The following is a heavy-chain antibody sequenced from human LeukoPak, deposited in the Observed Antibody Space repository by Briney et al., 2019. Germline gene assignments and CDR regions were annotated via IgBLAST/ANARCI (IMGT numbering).Heavy chain of an antibody. CDR2: INSNGVRT. V-gene: IGHV3-20*04. D-gene: IGHD3-22*01. CDR1: GFTFNDFA. Sequence: GSLRLSCAASGFTFNDFAMHWVRQGPGKGLEWVSSINSNGVRTTYGDSVKGRFTISRDDANDSLYLLMHSLGAEDTAFYYCVRGTMIVGPWGQGTLVTVSS. J-gene: IGHJ5*02. CDR3: VRGTMIVGP.